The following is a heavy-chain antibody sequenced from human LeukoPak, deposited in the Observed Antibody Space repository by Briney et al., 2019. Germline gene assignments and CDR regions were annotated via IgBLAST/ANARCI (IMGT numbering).Heavy chain of an antibody. V-gene: IGHV1-2*02. Sequence: GASVKVSCKASGYTFTGYYMHWVRQAPGQGLEWMGWINPNSGGTNYAQKFQGRVTMTRDTSISTAYMELSRLRSDDTAVYYCARGSLSDYLAFDYWGQGTLVTVSS. CDR1: GYTFTGYY. CDR2: INPNSGGT. J-gene: IGHJ4*02. CDR3: ARGSLSDYLAFDY. D-gene: IGHD4-17*01.